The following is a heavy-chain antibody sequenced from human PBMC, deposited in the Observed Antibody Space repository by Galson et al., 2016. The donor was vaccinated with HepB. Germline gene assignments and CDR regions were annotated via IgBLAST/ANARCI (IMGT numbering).Heavy chain of an antibody. V-gene: IGHV3-11*06. CDR2: ISSSSSYT. D-gene: IGHD1-14*01. Sequence: SLRLSCAASGFTVSSNYMSWVRQAPGKGLEWVSYISSSSSYTNYAESAKGRFTISRDNAKNSLYLQMNSLRAEDTAVDYCARDGGGTGGYYFYAMDVWGQGTTVTVSS. CDR3: ARDGGGTGGYYFYAMDV. J-gene: IGHJ6*02. CDR1: GFTVSSNY.